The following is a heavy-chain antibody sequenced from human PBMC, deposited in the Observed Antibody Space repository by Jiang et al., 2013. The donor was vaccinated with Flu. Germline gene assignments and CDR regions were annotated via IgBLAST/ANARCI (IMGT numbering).Heavy chain of an antibody. J-gene: IGHJ3*02. D-gene: IGHD3-22*01. Sequence: KPTQTLTLTCTVSGFSLSNARMGVSWIRQPPGKALEWLAHIFSNDEKSYSTSLKSRLTISKDTSKSQVVLTMTNMDPVDTATYYCARILSSGYYDAFDIWGQGTMVTVSS. CDR1: GFSLSNARMG. CDR2: IFSNDEK. CDR3: ARILSSGYYDAFDI. V-gene: IGHV2-26*01.